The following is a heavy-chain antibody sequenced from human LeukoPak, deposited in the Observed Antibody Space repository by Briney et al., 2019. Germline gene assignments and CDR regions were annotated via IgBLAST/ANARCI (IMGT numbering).Heavy chain of an antibody. CDR2: INPSGGST. CDR1: GYTLTSYY. CDR3: ARDNLQWELPDY. J-gene: IGHJ4*02. Sequence: ASVKVSCKASGYTLTSYYMHWVRQAPGQGLEWMGIINPSGGSTSYAQKFQGRVTMTRDTSTSTVYMELSSLRSEDTAVYYCARDNLQWELPDYWGQGTLVTVSS. D-gene: IGHD1-26*01. V-gene: IGHV1-46*01.